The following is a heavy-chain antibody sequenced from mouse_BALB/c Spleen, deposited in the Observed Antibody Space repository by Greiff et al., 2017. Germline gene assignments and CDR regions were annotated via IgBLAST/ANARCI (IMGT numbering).Heavy chain of an antibody. CDR3: ARDYYGYDGGFFAY. V-gene: IGHV3-2*02. CDR2: ISYSGST. Sequence: EVQLQQSGPGLVKPSQSLSLTCTVTGYSITSYYAWNWIRQFPGNQLEWMGYISYSGSTSYNPSLKSRISITRDTSKNQFFLQLNSVTTEDTATYYCARDYYGYDGGFFAYWGQGTLVTVSA. J-gene: IGHJ3*01. CDR1: GYSITSYYA. D-gene: IGHD2-2*01.